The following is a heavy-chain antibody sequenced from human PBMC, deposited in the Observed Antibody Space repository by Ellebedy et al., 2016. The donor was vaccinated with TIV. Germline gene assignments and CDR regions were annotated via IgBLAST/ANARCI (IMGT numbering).Heavy chain of an antibody. CDR1: GGSISSYY. V-gene: IGHV4-59*01. Sequence: MPGGSLRLSCTLSGGSISSYYWSWIRQPPGKGLEWIGYIYYSGSTNYNPSLKSRVTISVDTSKNQFSLKLSSVTAADTAVYYCARGYSSGWYNWFDPWGQGTLVTVSS. CDR3: ARGYSSGWYNWFDP. CDR2: IYYSGST. D-gene: IGHD6-19*01. J-gene: IGHJ5*02.